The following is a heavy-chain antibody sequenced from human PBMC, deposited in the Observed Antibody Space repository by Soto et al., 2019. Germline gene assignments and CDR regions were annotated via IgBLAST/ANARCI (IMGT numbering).Heavy chain of an antibody. CDR1: GGSISSYY. Sequence: SSETLSLTCTVSGGSISSYYLSWIRQPPGKGLEWIGYIYYSGSTNYNPSLKSRVTISVDTSKSQFSLKLSSVTAADTAVYYRARAREYRDGYNSFYYYYGMDVWGQGTTVTVSS. V-gene: IGHV4-59*01. CDR3: ARAREYRDGYNSFYYYYGMDV. CDR2: IYYSGST. J-gene: IGHJ6*02. D-gene: IGHD5-12*01.